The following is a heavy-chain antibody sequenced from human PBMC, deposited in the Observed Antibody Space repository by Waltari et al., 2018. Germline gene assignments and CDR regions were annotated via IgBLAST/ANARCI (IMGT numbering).Heavy chain of an antibody. Sequence: EVQLVESGGGLVQPGGSLRLPCAASGFTFSSYWMHWVRQAPGKGLVWVSRINSDGRSTTYADSVKGRFTISRDNAKNTLYLQMNSLRAEDTAVYYCARSRYSYDPFDYWGQGTLVTVSS. V-gene: IGHV3-74*01. CDR3: ARSRYSYDPFDY. CDR1: GFTFSSYW. CDR2: INSDGRST. J-gene: IGHJ4*02. D-gene: IGHD5-18*01.